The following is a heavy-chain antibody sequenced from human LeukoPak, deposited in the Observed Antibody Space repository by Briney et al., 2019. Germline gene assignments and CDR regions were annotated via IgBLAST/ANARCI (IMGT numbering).Heavy chain of an antibody. D-gene: IGHD4-17*01. J-gene: IGHJ4*02. CDR3: ARGFYGDCPYFDY. CDR1: GFTVSSNY. V-gene: IGHV3-21*01. CDR2: ISSSSSYI. Sequence: PGGSLRLSCAASGFTVSSNYMSWVRQAPGKGLEWVSSISSSSSYIYYADSVKGRFTISRDNAKNSLYLQMNSLRAEDTAVYYCARGFYGDCPYFDYWGQGTLVTVSS.